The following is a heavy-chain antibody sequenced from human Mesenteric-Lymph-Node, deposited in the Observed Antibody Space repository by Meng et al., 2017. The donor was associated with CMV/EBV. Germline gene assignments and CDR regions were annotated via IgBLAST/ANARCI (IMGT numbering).Heavy chain of an antibody. CDR2: IGTSGNMI. J-gene: IGHJ6*02. V-gene: IGHV3-48*03. D-gene: IGHD3-9*01. Sequence: GGSLRLSCAASGLTFSSYEMNWVRLAPGKGLEWISKIGTSGNMIEYADSVEGRFTIPRDNAKNPLFLQKNSLRAEDTAIYYCARGDIPFYYGMDVWGQGTTVTVSS. CDR3: ARGDIPFYYGMDV. CDR1: GLTFSSYE.